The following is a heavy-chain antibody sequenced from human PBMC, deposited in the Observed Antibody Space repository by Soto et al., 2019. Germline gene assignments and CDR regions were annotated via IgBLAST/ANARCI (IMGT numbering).Heavy chain of an antibody. CDR2: IIPAFRKA. Sequence: QVQLVQSGAEVKKPGSSVKVSCKASGGTFSSYGISWVRQAPGQGLEWMGGIIPAFRKANYAQKFQGRVTITAGESTSTAYMELSSLRSEDTAVYYCARDRGIAAAGSGGNWLDPWGQGTLVTVSS. D-gene: IGHD6-13*01. CDR3: ARDRGIAAAGSGGNWLDP. CDR1: GGTFSSYG. V-gene: IGHV1-69*01. J-gene: IGHJ5*02.